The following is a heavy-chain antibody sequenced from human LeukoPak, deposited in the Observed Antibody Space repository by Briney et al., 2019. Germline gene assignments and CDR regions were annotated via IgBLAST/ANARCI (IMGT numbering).Heavy chain of an antibody. CDR2: IYTSGST. CDR3: AREIAAAGVDY. V-gene: IGHV4-4*07. J-gene: IGHJ4*02. D-gene: IGHD6-13*01. Sequence: SETLSLTCAVSGGSISSYYWRWIRQPAGKGLEWIGRIYTSGSTNYNPSLKSRVTMSVDTSKNQFSLKLSSVTAADTAVYYCAREIAAAGVDYWGQGTLVTVSS. CDR1: GGSISSYY.